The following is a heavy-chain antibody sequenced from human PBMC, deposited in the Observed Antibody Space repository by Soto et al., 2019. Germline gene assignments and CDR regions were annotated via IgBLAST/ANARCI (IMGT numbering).Heavy chain of an antibody. J-gene: IGHJ5*02. V-gene: IGHV1-46*01. CDR3: ARNNSQNYGTPAASTWLHP. CDR2: INPSGDRR. CDR1: GFSFSDYL. D-gene: IGHD2-15*01. Sequence: GASVKGSCKASGFSFSDYLMHWVRQAPGQGLEWRGIINPSGDRRNYAQKSPGRVTINRDTSTSTIYMDLSSLRYEDTAVYYCARNNSQNYGTPAASTWLHPGGQGTRVTVS.